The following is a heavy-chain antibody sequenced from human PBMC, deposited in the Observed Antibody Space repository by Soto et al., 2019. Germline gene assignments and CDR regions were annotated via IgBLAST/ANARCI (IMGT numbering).Heavy chain of an antibody. D-gene: IGHD3-22*01. V-gene: IGHV1-46*01. J-gene: IGHJ4*02. CDR2: INPSGGST. CDR1: GYSFTSYY. Sequence: ASVKVSCTASGYSFTSYYMHWVRQAPGQGLEWMGIINPSGGSTSYAQKFQGRVTMTRDTSTSTAYMELSSLRSEDTAVYYCARDYYDSSGFWLVAYWGQGTLVTVSS. CDR3: ARDYYDSSGFWLVAY.